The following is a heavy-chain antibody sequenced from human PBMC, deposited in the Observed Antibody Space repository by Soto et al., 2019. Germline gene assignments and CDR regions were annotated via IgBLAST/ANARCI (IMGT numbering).Heavy chain of an antibody. D-gene: IGHD4-17*01. CDR1: GGSISSGGYY. CDR2: IYHSGST. J-gene: IGHJ4*02. Sequence: SETLSLTCTVSGGSISSGGYYWSWIRQHPGKGLEWIGYIYHSGSTYYNPSLKGRVTISVDRSKNQFSLKLSSVTAADTAVYYCARGMTTVTTFDYWGQGTLVTVS. CDR3: ARGMTTVTTFDY. V-gene: IGHV4-30-2*01.